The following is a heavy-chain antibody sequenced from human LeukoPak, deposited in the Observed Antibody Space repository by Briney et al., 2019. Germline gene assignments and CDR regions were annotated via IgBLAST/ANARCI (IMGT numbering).Heavy chain of an antibody. J-gene: IGHJ1*01. Sequence: GASVKVPCKASGGTFSSYAISWVRQAPGQGLEWMGRIIPIFGTANYAQKFQGRVTITTDESTSTAYMELSSLRSEDTAVYYCARASGSYSFEYFQHWGQGTLVTVSS. CDR1: GGTFSSYA. D-gene: IGHD1-26*01. V-gene: IGHV1-69*05. CDR3: ARASGSYSFEYFQH. CDR2: IIPIFGTA.